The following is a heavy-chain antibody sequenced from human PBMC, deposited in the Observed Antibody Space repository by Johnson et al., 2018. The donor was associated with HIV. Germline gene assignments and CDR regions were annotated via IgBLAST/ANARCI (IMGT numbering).Heavy chain of an antibody. CDR3: ARELGSSWYGAFDI. Sequence: RQAPGKGLEWVAVISYDGSNKYYADSVKGRFTISRDNSKNTLYLQMNSLRAEDTAVYYCARELGSSWYGAFDIWGQGTMVTVSS. V-gene: IGHV3-30*04. CDR2: ISYDGSNK. J-gene: IGHJ3*02. D-gene: IGHD6-13*01.